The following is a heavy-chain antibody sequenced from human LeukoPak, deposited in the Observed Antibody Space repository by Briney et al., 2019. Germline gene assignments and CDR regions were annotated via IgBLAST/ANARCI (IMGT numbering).Heavy chain of an antibody. Sequence: GGSLRLSCAASGFTAGSNYMSWVRQAPGKGLEWVSVIYSGGSAYYADSVKGRFTISRDNSQNTLYLQMNSLRAEDTAVYYCASSAAVRLFDYWGQGTLVTVSS. V-gene: IGHV3-53*01. D-gene: IGHD1-1*01. CDR2: IYSGGSA. J-gene: IGHJ4*02. CDR3: ASSAAVRLFDY. CDR1: GFTAGSNY.